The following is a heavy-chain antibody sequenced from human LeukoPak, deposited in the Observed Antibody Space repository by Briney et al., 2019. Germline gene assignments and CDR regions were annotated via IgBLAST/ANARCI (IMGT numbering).Heavy chain of an antibody. CDR2: ISCSCGST. J-gene: IGHJ4*02. Sequence: GGSVRLSCAASGLTFSSYDMRWVRQARGKGLEGGAAISCSCGSTYYPDSVKARFTISRDNSKNTLYLQMNSLRAEDTAVYYCASTAAAGTFEDYWGQGTLVTVSS. V-gene: IGHV3-23*01. D-gene: IGHD6-13*01. CDR1: GLTFSSYD. CDR3: ASTAAAGTFEDY.